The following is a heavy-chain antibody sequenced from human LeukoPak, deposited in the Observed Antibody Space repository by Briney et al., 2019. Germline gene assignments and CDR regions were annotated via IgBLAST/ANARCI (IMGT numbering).Heavy chain of an antibody. CDR2: ISSSGSTI. Sequence: PGGSLRLSCAASGFTFSDYYMSWIRQAPGKGLEWVSYISSSGSTIYYADSVKGRFTISRDNAKNSLYLQMNSLRAEDAAVYYCARERTAYYYYYMDVWGKGTTVTVSS. J-gene: IGHJ6*03. CDR1: GFTFSDYY. CDR3: ARERTAYYYYYMDV. V-gene: IGHV3-11*01.